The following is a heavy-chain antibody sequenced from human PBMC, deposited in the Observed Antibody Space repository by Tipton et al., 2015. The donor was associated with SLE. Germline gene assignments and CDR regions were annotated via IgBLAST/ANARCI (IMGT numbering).Heavy chain of an antibody. CDR1: GYSINNGFY. V-gene: IGHV4-38-2*02. Sequence: TLSLTCTVSGYSINNGFYWGWIRQPPGKGLEWIGIIYHSGTTYYNPSLKSRVTISVDTPKNQFSLRLSSVTAADTAVYYCTRQPRGINWFDPWGQGTLVTVSS. CDR3: TRQPRGINWFDP. CDR2: IYHSGTT. J-gene: IGHJ5*02.